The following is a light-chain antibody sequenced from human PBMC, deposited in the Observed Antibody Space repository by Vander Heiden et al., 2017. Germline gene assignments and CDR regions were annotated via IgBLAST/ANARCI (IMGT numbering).Light chain of an antibody. CDR3: QQHKSYFPLA. CDR2: DAS. J-gene: IGKJ4*01. V-gene: IGKV1-5*01. Sequence: DIQMTQSPSTLSASVGDRVTITCRASQSISSWLAWYQQIPGKGPELLIYDASSWESGDPSRFSGSEYGREFTLAISSRQPDDFASYYCQQHKSYFPLAFGGGTKVEIK. CDR1: QSISSW.